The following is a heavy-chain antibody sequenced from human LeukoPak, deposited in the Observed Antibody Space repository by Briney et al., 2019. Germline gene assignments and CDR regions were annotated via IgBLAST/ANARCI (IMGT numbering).Heavy chain of an antibody. J-gene: IGHJ4*02. D-gene: IGHD4-23*01. V-gene: IGHV5-51*01. CDR2: IYPGDSDT. CDR1: GYIFTSYW. Sequence: GESLKISCKGSGYIFTSYWIAWVRQMPGKGLVWLGIIYPGDSDTRYNPSFQGQVTISADKSISTAYLQWSSLNASDTAMYYCARRDYRGKHFDYWGQGTLVTVSS. CDR3: ARRDYRGKHFDY.